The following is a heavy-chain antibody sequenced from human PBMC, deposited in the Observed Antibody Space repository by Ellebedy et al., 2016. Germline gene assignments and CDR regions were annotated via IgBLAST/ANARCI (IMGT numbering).Heavy chain of an antibody. D-gene: IGHD3-16*01. Sequence: ASVKVSCKASGYTFTSYDINWVRQATGQGLEWMGWMNPNSGNTGYAQKFQGRVTMTRNTSISTAYMELSSLRSEDTAVYYCARFLGSRGGVYYYYGMDVWGQGTTVTVSS. J-gene: IGHJ6*02. CDR1: GYTFTSYD. CDR3: ARFLGSRGGVYYYYGMDV. V-gene: IGHV1-8*01. CDR2: MNPNSGNT.